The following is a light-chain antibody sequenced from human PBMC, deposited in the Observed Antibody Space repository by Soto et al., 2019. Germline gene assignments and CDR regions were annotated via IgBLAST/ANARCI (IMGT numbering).Light chain of an antibody. CDR2: GGS. Sequence: ETVMTQSPATLSVSPGETATLSCRASLSASTNLAWYQHKPGQAPRLLIYGGSIRASGIPARFRGSGAGTQFTIIISSLQSEDVAVSYCQQYINWPPWTFGQGTKVEIK. CDR3: QQYINWPPWT. V-gene: IGKV3-15*01. CDR1: LSASTN. J-gene: IGKJ1*01.